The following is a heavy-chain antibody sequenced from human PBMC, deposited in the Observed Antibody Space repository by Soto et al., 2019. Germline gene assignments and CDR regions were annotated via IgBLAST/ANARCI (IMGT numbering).Heavy chain of an antibody. CDR3: ARRRASDYGGNHHPYYFDR. CDR1: GASIITDNYF. V-gene: IGHV4-39*01. D-gene: IGHD4-17*01. J-gene: IGHJ4*02. Sequence: SETLSLTCTVSGASIITDNYFWVWIRHSPRRGLELIGSISYSGRTYDNPSLQSRVTISIDASKNQFSLKLTSVTTADTAVYYCARRRASDYGGNHHPYYFDRWGQGALVTVSS. CDR2: ISYSGRT.